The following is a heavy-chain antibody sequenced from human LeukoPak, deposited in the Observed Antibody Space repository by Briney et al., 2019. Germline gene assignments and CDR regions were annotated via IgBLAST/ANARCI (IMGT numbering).Heavy chain of an antibody. Sequence: GASVKVSCKASGYTFTSYGISWVRQAPGQGLEWMGWISAYNGNTNYAQMLQGRVTMTTDTSTNTAYMELRSLTSDDTAVYYCARDRSSSVYWGQGTLVTVSS. CDR2: ISAYNGNT. V-gene: IGHV1-18*01. J-gene: IGHJ4*02. CDR3: ARDRSSSVY. CDR1: GYTFTSYG.